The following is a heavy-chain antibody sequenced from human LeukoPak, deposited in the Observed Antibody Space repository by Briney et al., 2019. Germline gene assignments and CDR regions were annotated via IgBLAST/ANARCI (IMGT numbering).Heavy chain of an antibody. D-gene: IGHD5-18*01. J-gene: IGHJ5*02. V-gene: IGHV1-8*01. CDR1: GYTFTSYD. CDR3: ARDRGYSYAHYNWFDP. Sequence: ASVKVSCKASGYTFTSYDINWVRQATGQGLEWMGWMNPNSGNTGYAQKFQGRVTMTRNTSISTAYMELSNLRSEDTAVYYCARDRGYSYAHYNWFDPWGQGTLVTVSS. CDR2: MNPNSGNT.